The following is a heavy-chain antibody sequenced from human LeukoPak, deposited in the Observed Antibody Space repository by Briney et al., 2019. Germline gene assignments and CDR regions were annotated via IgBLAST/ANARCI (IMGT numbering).Heavy chain of an antibody. CDR2: IRSSSTTI. CDR3: ARAKRNGFDI. Sequence: AGGSLRLSCAVPGFTFSSYWMTWVRQAPGKGLEWVSYIRSSSTTIYYADSVKGRFTISRDNAKNSLYLQMNSLRAEDTAVYYCARAKRNGFDIWGQGTMVTVSS. V-gene: IGHV3-48*01. J-gene: IGHJ3*02. CDR1: GFTFSSYW.